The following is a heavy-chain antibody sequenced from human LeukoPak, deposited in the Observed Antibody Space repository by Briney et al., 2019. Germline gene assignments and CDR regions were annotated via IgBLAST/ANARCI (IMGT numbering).Heavy chain of an antibody. J-gene: IGHJ4*02. CDR2: IYYSGST. Sequence: SETLSLTCTVSGGSISSYYWSWIRQPPGKGLEWIGYIYYSGSTNYNPSLKSRVTISVDTSKNQFSLKLTSVTAADTAVCYCASGYCSSTSCYTGFDYWGQGTLVTVSS. V-gene: IGHV4-59*01. CDR1: GGSISSYY. D-gene: IGHD2-2*02. CDR3: ASGYCSSTSCYTGFDY.